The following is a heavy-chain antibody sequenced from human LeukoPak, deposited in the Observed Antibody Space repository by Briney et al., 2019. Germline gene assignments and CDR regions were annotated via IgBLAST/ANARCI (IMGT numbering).Heavy chain of an antibody. J-gene: IGHJ4*02. CDR3: ARGKWIQLWLLPFDY. Sequence: GGSLRLSCAASGFTFSSYAMHWVRQAPGKGLEWVAVISYDGSNKYYADSVKGRFTISRDNSKNTLYLQMNSLRAEDTAVYYCARGKWIQLWLLPFDYWGQGALVTVSS. V-gene: IGHV3-30*04. CDR2: ISYDGSNK. CDR1: GFTFSSYA. D-gene: IGHD5-18*01.